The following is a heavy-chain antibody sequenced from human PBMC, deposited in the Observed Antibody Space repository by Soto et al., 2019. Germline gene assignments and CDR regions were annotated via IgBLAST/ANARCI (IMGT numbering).Heavy chain of an antibody. Sequence: QVQLVQSGAEVKKPGASVKVSCKASGYTFTSYDINWVRQATGQGLEWMGWMNPNSGNTGYAQKFQARVTMTSNTSISTAYMELSSLISEYTAVYYCARGLWRRSSSGRGYWGQGTLVTVSS. CDR1: GYTFTSYD. CDR2: MNPNSGNT. CDR3: ARGLWRRSSSGRGY. D-gene: IGHD6-6*01. V-gene: IGHV1-8*01. J-gene: IGHJ4*02.